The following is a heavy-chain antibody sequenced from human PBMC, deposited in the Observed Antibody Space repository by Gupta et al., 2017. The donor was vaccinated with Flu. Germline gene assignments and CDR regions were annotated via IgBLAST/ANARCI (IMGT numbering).Heavy chain of an antibody. V-gene: IGHV3-15*01. D-gene: IGHD3-3*01. J-gene: IGHJ4*02. Sequence: EVQLVESGGGLVKPGGSLRLSCSASGFTFSNAWMSWVRQAPGKGLEWVGRIKSKTDGGTTDYAAPVKGRFTISRDDSKNTLYLQMNSLKTEDTAVYYCTTGFLMSEDDLEGGFVDYWGQGTLVTVSS. CDR1: GFTFSNAW. CDR2: IKSKTDGGTT. CDR3: TTGFLMSEDDLEGGFVDY.